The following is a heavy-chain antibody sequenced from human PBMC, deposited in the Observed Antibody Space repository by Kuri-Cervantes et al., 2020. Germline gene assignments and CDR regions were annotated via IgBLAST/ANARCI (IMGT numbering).Heavy chain of an antibody. J-gene: IGHJ4*02. CDR3: ARESSSSWYSFDY. V-gene: IGHV1-18*01. CDR2: ISAYSGNT. D-gene: IGHD6-13*01. Sequence: ASVKVSCKASGYTFTSYGVSWVRQAPGQGLEWMGWISAYSGNTNYAQKLQGRVTITTDTSTTTAYMELRSLRSDDTAVYYCARESSSSWYSFDYWGQGTLVTVSS. CDR1: GYTFTSYG.